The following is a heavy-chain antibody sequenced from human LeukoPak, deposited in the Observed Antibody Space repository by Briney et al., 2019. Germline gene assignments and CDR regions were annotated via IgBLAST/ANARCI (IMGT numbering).Heavy chain of an antibody. V-gene: IGHV3-23*01. CDR2: ISGSVGGT. Sequence: PGRSLRPSCAPSGFTFSSYAMSWVRHAPGKGMEWVSAISGSVGGTYYADSVKGRFTISRDNSKNALYLQMNSLRAEDTAVYYCAKDRVAAAGTGGYNWFDRWGQGTLVTVS. J-gene: IGHJ5*02. CDR3: AKDRVAAAGTGGYNWFDR. D-gene: IGHD6-13*01. CDR1: GFTFSSYA.